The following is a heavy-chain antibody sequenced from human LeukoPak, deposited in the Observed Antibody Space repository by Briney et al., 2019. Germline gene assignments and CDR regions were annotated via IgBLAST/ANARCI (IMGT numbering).Heavy chain of an antibody. CDR2: IYYSGST. J-gene: IGHJ4*02. D-gene: IGHD3-10*01. CDR3: AREGRGSGSYTFDY. V-gene: IGHV4-59*01. Sequence: PSETLSLTCTVSGGSISSYYWSWIRQPPGKGLEWIGYIYYSGSTNYNPSLKSRVTIPVDTSKNQFSLKLSSVTAADTAVYYCAREGRGSGSYTFDYWGQGTLVTVSS. CDR1: GGSISSYY.